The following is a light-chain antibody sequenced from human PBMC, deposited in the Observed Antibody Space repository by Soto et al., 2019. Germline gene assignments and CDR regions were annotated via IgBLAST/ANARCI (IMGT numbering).Light chain of an antibody. V-gene: IGLV2-14*01. CDR2: DVS. CDR3: SSYTSSSTLGGV. Sequence: QSVLTQPASVSGSPGQSITISCTGTSSDVGGYNYVSWYQQHPGKAPKLMIYDVSNRPSGVSNRVSGSKSGNTASLTISGLQAEDEADYYCSSYTSSSTLGGVFGTGTKLTVL. CDR1: SSDVGGYNY. J-gene: IGLJ1*01.